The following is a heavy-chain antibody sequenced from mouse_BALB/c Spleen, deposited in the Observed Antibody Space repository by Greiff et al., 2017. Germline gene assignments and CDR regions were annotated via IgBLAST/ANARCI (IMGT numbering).Heavy chain of an antibody. J-gene: IGHJ2*01. CDR3: ARYSSGYDYFDY. CDR1: GFTFSSYA. Sequence: DVMLVESGGGLVKPGGSLKLSCAASGFTFSSYAMSWVRQSPEKRLEWVAEISSGGSYTYYPDTVTGRFTISRDNAKNTLYLEMSSLRSEDTAMYYCARYSSGYDYFDYWGQGTTLTVSS. D-gene: IGHD3-1*01. CDR2: ISSGGSYT. V-gene: IGHV5-9-4*01.